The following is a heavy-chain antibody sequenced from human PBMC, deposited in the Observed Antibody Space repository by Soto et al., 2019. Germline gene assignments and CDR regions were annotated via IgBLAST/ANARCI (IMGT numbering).Heavy chain of an antibody. CDR1: GFTFSSYS. D-gene: IGHD3-3*01. CDR3: ARDAKGRISNTSHKHYYYYYMDV. V-gene: IGHV3-21*01. J-gene: IGHJ6*03. Sequence: GGSLRLSCAASGFTFSSYSMNWVRQAPGKGLEWVSSISSSSSYIYYADSVKGRFTISRDNAKNSLYLQMNSLRAEDTAVYYCARDAKGRISNTSHKHYYYYYMDVWGKGTTVTVSS. CDR2: ISSSSSYI.